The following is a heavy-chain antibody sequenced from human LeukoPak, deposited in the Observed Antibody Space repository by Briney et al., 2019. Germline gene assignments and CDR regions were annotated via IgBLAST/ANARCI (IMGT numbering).Heavy chain of an antibody. D-gene: IGHD5-12*01. V-gene: IGHV3-23*01. CDR1: GFTFSSYA. CDR2: ISGSGGST. Sequence: GGSLRLSCAASGFTFSSYAMSWVRQAPGKGLEWVSAISGSGGSTYYADSVKGRFTISRDNSKNTLYLQMNSLRAEDTAVYYCAKVGGYDWKYGDCAYYFDYWGQGTLVTVSS. J-gene: IGHJ4*02. CDR3: AKVGGYDWKYGDCAYYFDY.